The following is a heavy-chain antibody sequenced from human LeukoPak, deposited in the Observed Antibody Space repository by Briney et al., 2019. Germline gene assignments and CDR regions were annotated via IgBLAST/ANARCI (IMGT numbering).Heavy chain of an antibody. D-gene: IGHD3-10*01. CDR2: VYYSGST. CDR1: GGSISSSRYY. J-gene: IGHJ4*02. CDR3: ARHGYYDSGSYYYFDY. Sequence: SETLSLTCTVSGGSISSSRYYWGWIRQPPGKGLEWLVSVYYSGSTYYNPSLKSRLTISVDTSKNQSSLKLSSVTAADTAVYYCARHGYYDSGSYYYFDYWGQGALVTVSS. V-gene: IGHV4-39*01.